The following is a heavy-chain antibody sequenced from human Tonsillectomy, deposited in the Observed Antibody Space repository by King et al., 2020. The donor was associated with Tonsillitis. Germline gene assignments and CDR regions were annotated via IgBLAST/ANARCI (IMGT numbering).Heavy chain of an antibody. Sequence: DVQLVESGAEVKKPGESLRISCKGSGYSFTSYWISWVRQMPGKGLEWMGRIDPSDSYTNYSPSFQGHVTISADKSISTAYLQWSSLKASDTAMYYCARLVDSGYDSSPNDYWGQGTLVTVSS. CDR2: IDPSDSYT. V-gene: IGHV5-10-1*03. CDR3: ARLVDSGYDSSPNDY. CDR1: GYSFTSYW. D-gene: IGHD5-12*01. J-gene: IGHJ4*02.